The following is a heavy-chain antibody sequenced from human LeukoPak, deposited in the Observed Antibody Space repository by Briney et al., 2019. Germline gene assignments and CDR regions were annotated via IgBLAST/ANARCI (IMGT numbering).Heavy chain of an antibody. D-gene: IGHD3-22*01. Sequence: GESLKISCKGSGYRFTSYWIGWVRQMPGKGLEWMGIIYPGDSDTRYSPSFQGQVTISADKSISTAYLQWSSLKASDTAMYYCARSKKRYYYDSSGYYPSPDAFDIWGQGTMVTVSS. CDR1: GYRFTSYW. V-gene: IGHV5-51*01. CDR3: ARSKKRYYYDSSGYYPSPDAFDI. J-gene: IGHJ3*02. CDR2: IYPGDSDT.